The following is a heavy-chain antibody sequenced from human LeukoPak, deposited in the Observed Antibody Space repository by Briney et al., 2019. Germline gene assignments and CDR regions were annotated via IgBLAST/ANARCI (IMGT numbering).Heavy chain of an antibody. J-gene: IGHJ5*02. CDR1: GFTLSEYG. D-gene: IGHD3-22*01. CDR2: LSYEGSDR. Sequence: GRSLRLSCAAYGFTLSEYGIHWLPQAPGKGLVGVAVLSYEGSDRYYADSVNGQFTISRDISSDTVSLQMNSLRVEDTALYFCARDRINMMVLVHDSGLDLWGQGTLVTVSS. V-gene: IGHV3-30*01. CDR3: ARDRINMMVLVHDSGLDL.